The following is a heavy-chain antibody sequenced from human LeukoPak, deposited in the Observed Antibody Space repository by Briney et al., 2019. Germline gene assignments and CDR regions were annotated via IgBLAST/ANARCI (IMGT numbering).Heavy chain of an antibody. CDR1: GGSISSSSYY. V-gene: IGHV4-39*01. CDR2: IYYSGST. D-gene: IGHD3-22*01. Sequence: SETLSLTCIVSGGSISSSSYYWGWIRQPPGKGLEWIGSIYYSGSTYYNPSLKSRVTISVDTSKNQFSLKLSSVTAADTAVYYCARQGGDYYDSSGLPVDWGQGTLVTVSS. CDR3: ARQGGDYYDSSGLPVD. J-gene: IGHJ4*02.